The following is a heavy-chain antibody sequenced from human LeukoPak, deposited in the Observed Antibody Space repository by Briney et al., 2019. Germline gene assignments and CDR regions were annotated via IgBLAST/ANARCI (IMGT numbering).Heavy chain of an antibody. CDR2: INRDGSST. Sequence: GGSLRLSCAASGFTFSSHWIHWVRQAPGKGLVWVSGINRDGSSTSYADSVKGRFTISRDNAKNTLYLQMNSLRAEDTAVYYCARGSGNEPFDYWGQGTLDTVSS. V-gene: IGHV3-74*01. D-gene: IGHD5-12*01. J-gene: IGHJ4*02. CDR3: ARGSGNEPFDY. CDR1: GFTFSSHW.